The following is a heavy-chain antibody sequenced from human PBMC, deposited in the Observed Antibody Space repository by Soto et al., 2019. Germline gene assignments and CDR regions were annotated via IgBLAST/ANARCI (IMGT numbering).Heavy chain of an antibody. CDR2: IKQDGSEK. CDR1: GFTFSSYW. J-gene: IGHJ6*03. D-gene: IGHD2-15*01. Sequence: GGSLRLSCAASGFTFSSYWMSWVRQDPGKGLEWVANIKQDGSEKYYVDSVKGRFTISRDNAKNSLYLQMNSLRAEDTAVYYCARRAYCSGGSCYSIYYYYYMDVWGKGTTVTVSS. CDR3: ARRAYCSGGSCYSIYYYYYMDV. V-gene: IGHV3-7*01.